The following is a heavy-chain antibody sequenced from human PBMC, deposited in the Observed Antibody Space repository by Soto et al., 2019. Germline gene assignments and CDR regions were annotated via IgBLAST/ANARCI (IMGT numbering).Heavy chain of an antibody. V-gene: IGHV1-69*02. D-gene: IGHD2-21*01. CDR2: IIPILNIA. J-gene: IGHJ5*02. CDR3: ARTRAATDSLYWFDP. CDR1: GGTFSSYP. Sequence: GASVKVSCKASGGTFSSYPISWVRQAPGQGLEWMGRIIPILNIANYAQKFQGRVTLTADKSTNTAYMELSSLRSEDTAVYYCARTRAATDSLYWFDPWGQGTLVTVSS.